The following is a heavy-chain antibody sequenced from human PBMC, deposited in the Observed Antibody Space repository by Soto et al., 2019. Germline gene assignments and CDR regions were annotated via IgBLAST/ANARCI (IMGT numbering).Heavy chain of an antibody. D-gene: IGHD3-10*01. V-gene: IGHV3-64*01. CDR2: ISTNGGST. Sequence: EVQLVESGGGLVQPVGYLRLSCAASGFTFSSYDMHWVRQAPGKGLEYVSAISTNGGSTYYANSVKGRFTISRDNSKNTLYLQMGSLRAEDMAVYYCSSQGRAVSSYYFDYWGQGTLVTVSS. CDR1: GFTFSSYD. J-gene: IGHJ4*02. CDR3: SSQGRAVSSYYFDY.